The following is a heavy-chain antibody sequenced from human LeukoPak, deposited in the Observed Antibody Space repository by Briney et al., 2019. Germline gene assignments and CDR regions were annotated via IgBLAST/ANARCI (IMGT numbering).Heavy chain of an antibody. D-gene: IGHD3-22*01. CDR2: IYCSGST. V-gene: IGHV4-61*01. J-gene: IGHJ4*02. CDR3: ARDNSGYYAY. Sequence: PSETLSLTCTVSGGSVSSGSFYWSWIRQPPGKGLEWIGYIYCSGSTNYNPSLKSRVTISVDTSKNQFSLNLSSVTAADTAVYYCARDNSGYYAYWGQGTLVTVSS. CDR1: GGSVSSGSFY.